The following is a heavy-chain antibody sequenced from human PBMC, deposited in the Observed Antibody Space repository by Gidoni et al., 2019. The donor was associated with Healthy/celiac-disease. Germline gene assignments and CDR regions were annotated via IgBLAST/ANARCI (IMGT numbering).Heavy chain of an antibody. CDR1: GYTFTGSY. V-gene: IGHV1-2*02. CDR3: ARESMGATDFYPTDAFDI. Sequence: QVQLVQSGAEVKKPGASVKVSCTASGYTFTGSYMHWVRQAPGQGLEWMGWINPNSGGTNYAQKYQGRVTMTRDTSISTAYMELSRLRSDDTAVYYCARESMGATDFYPTDAFDIWGQGTMVTVSS. J-gene: IGHJ3*02. D-gene: IGHD1-26*01. CDR2: INPNSGGT.